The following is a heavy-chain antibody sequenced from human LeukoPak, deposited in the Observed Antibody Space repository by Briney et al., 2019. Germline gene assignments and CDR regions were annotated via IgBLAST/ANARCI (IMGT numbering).Heavy chain of an antibody. CDR2: INSDGSST. J-gene: IGHJ3*02. CDR3: TRDWTARSNAFDI. V-gene: IGHV3-74*01. D-gene: IGHD3/OR15-3a*01. Sequence: GGSLRLSCAASGFTFSSHYMHWVRQAPGKGLVWVSRINSDGSSTNYADSVKGRFTISRDNAKNTLFLQMNSLRAEDTAVYYCTRDWTARSNAFDIWGQGTMVTVST. CDR1: GFTFSSHY.